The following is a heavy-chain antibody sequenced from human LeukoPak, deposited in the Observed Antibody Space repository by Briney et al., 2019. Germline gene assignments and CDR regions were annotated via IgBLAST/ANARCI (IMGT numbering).Heavy chain of an antibody. CDR1: GGTFSIYA. CDR2: IIPICGTA. V-gene: IGHV1-69*01. Sequence: SVKVSCKPPGGTFSIYATRWVRQALGQGVEWRGRIIPICGTANYAQKFQGRVTITADESTSTAYMELSSLRSEDTAVYYCEINYGSGSYRFDYWGQGTLVTVSS. J-gene: IGHJ4*02. CDR3: EINYGSGSYRFDY. D-gene: IGHD3-10*01.